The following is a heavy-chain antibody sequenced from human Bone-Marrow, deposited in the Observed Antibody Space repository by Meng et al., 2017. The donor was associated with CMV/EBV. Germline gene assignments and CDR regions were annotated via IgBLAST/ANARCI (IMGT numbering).Heavy chain of an antibody. CDR1: SISSSSYY. Sequence: SISSSSYYWGWIRQPPGKGLEWIGSIYYSGSTYYNPSLKSRVTISVDTSKNQFSLKLSSVTAADTAVYYCARVPPRRATVLYNWFDPWGQGTLVTVSS. V-gene: IGHV4-39*07. D-gene: IGHD4-11*01. CDR2: IYYSGST. CDR3: ARVPPRRATVLYNWFDP. J-gene: IGHJ5*02.